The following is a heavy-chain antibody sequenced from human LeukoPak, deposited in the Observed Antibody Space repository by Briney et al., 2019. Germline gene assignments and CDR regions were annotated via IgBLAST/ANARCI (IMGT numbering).Heavy chain of an antibody. CDR1: GFNFDNYE. Sequence: PGGSLRLSCVFSGFNFDNYEMNWVRQAPGKGLEWVSYISSSGSTIYYADSVKGRFTICRDNARNSVFLQMNRLRAEDTAVYYCAKDDGAYYHYCIDVWGKGTTVTVSS. CDR2: ISSSGSTI. D-gene: IGHD3-16*01. CDR3: AKDDGAYYHYCIDV. V-gene: IGHV3-48*03. J-gene: IGHJ6*03.